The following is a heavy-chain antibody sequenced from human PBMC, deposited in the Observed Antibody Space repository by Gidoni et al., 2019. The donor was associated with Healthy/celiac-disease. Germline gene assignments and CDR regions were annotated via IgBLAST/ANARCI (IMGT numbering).Heavy chain of an antibody. CDR1: GGSISSSSYY. CDR3: ASWLLEYYFDY. V-gene: IGHV4-39*01. Sequence: QLQLQESGPGLVKPSATLSLTCTVSGGSISSSSYYWGWIRQPPGKGLEWIGSIYYSGSTYYNPSLKSRVTISVDTSKNQFSLKLSSVTAADTAVYYCASWLLEYYFDYWGQGTLVTVSS. CDR2: IYYSGST. J-gene: IGHJ4*02. D-gene: IGHD3-3*01.